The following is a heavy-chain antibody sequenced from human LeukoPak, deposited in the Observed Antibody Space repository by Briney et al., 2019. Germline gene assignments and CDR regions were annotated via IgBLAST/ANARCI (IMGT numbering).Heavy chain of an antibody. J-gene: IGHJ3*02. CDR3: ARDLGLPYDAFDI. D-gene: IGHD5-12*01. Sequence: GGSLRLSCAASGFTFRTYGMHWVRQAPGKGLEWVSYTSSSSSPIYYADSAKGRFTISRDNAKNSLYLQMNSLRADDTAVYYCARDLGLPYDAFDIWGQGTMVTVTS. CDR1: GFTFRTYG. V-gene: IGHV3-48*04. CDR2: TSSSSSPI.